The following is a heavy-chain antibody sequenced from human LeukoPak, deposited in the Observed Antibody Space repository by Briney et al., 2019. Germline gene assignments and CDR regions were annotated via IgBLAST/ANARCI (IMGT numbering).Heavy chain of an antibody. Sequence: GGSLRLSCAASGFTFSNYGMSWVRQAPGKGLEWVSAISGSGRSTYYADSVKGRFTISRDNAKNTLYLQMNSLRAEDTAVYYCARDGGDDAFDIWGQGTMVTVSS. CDR3: ARDGGDDAFDI. D-gene: IGHD3-10*01. V-gene: IGHV3-23*01. CDR2: ISGSGRST. CDR1: GFTFSNYG. J-gene: IGHJ3*02.